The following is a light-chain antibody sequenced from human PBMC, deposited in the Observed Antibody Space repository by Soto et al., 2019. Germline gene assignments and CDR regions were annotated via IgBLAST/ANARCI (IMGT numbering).Light chain of an antibody. CDR3: SSWDGSLSGYV. V-gene: IGLV1-47*02. Sequence: QSVLTQPPSASGTPGQGVTISCSGSSSNIGSNYVYWYQQLPGTAPKLLIYNNNQRPSGVPDRFSASKSGTSASLAIRGLLSDDEADYYCSSWDGSLSGYVFGAGTKLTVL. CDR2: NNN. CDR1: SSNIGSNY. J-gene: IGLJ1*01.